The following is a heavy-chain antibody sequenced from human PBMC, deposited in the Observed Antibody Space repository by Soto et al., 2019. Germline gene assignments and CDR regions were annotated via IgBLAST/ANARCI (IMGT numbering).Heavy chain of an antibody. Sequence: QVQLQESGPGLVKPSETLSLTCAVSGGPISSYYWSWIRQPPGKGLEWIGYISYSGSTNYNPSLNSRVTISVDTSKNEFSLKVSSVTAADTAVYYCARQMTTLTTFDYWFQGTLVTVSS. V-gene: IGHV4-59*01. CDR1: GGPISSYY. D-gene: IGHD4-17*01. CDR3: ARQMTTLTTFDY. CDR2: ISYSGST. J-gene: IGHJ4*02.